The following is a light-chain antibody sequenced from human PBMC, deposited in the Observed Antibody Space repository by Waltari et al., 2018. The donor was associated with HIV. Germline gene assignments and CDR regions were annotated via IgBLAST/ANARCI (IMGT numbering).Light chain of an antibody. V-gene: IGLV3-1*01. Sequence: SYELTQPPSVSVSPGQTASITCSGDKLGDKYACWYQQKPGQSPVLVIYQDSTRPSGIPERFSGSNSGNPATLTISGTQAMDEADYYCQAWDSSTVVVFGGGTKLTVL. J-gene: IGLJ2*01. CDR3: QAWDSSTVVV. CDR1: KLGDKY. CDR2: QDS.